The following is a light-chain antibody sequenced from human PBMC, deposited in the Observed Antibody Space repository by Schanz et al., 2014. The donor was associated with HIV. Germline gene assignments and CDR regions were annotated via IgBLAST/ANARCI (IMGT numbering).Light chain of an antibody. CDR2: KAS. CDR1: QSINNW. CDR3: LQYDSDSWT. V-gene: IGKV1-5*03. J-gene: IGKJ2*02. Sequence: DIQMTQSPSTLSASVGDRVTITCRASQSINNWLAWYQQKPGKAPKLLIYKASSLESGVPSRFSGTGSGTDFTLTISSLQPDDFATYFCLQYDSDSWTFGQGTKLDIQ.